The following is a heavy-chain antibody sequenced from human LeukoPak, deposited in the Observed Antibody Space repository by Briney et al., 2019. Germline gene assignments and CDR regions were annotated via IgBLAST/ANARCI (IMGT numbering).Heavy chain of an antibody. CDR1: GFSISTSPKD. D-gene: IGHD2-21*01. Sequence: SGATLVKPTQTLTLTCTFFGFSISTSPKDVAWIRQPPVKPREWLALIYWNDYSRYSQYLQSRLPVTKDPSKNHVVLTMTTMDPVDNRTYYRAHLFRHSGPPYYFDYRGQGTMVTVSS. J-gene: IGHJ4*02. CDR3: AHLFRHSGPPYYFDY. CDR2: IYWNDYS. V-gene: IGHV2-5*01.